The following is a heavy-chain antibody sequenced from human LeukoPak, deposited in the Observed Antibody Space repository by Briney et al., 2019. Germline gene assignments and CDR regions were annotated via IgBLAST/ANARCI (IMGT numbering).Heavy chain of an antibody. CDR1: CYTFTNYD. CDR2: MSPGSGYT. V-gene: IGHV1-8*02. CDR3: ARGIEAGVDY. J-gene: IGHJ4*02. D-gene: IGHD6-25*01. Sequence: GASVKVSCKTSCYTFTNYDINWVRQATGQGLEWLGWMSPGSGYTGYAQKFQGRVTMTRDISITTAYVELSSLRSEDTAVYYCARGIEAGVDYWGQGTLVTVPS.